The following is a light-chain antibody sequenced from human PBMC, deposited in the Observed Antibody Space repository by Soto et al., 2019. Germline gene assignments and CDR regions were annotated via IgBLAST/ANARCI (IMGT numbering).Light chain of an antibody. V-gene: IGKV3-15*01. CDR1: RTVSSS. CDR2: GAS. J-gene: IGKJ1*01. Sequence: EIVMTQSPATLSVSPGERATLSCRASRTVSSSFAWYQQKPGRAPRLLIYGASTRASGVPARFSGSGSGTEFTLTISSLQSEDSAVYYCHQYNIWWTFGQGTKVDIK. CDR3: HQYNIWWT.